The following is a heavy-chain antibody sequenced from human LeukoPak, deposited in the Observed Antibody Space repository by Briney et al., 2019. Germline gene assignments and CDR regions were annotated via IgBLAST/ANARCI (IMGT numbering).Heavy chain of an antibody. D-gene: IGHD6-13*01. J-gene: IGHJ4*02. CDR1: GFTFSSYG. V-gene: IGHV4-34*01. Sequence: GSLRLSCAASGFTFSSYGMHWVRQAPGKGLEWIGEINHSGSTNYNPSLKSRVTISVDTSKNQFSLKLSSVTAADTAVYYCARVNIAADYWGQGTLVTVSS. CDR2: INHSGST. CDR3: ARVNIAADY.